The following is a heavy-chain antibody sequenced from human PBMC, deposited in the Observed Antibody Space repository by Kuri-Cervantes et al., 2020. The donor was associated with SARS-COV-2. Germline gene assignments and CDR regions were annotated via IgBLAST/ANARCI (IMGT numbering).Heavy chain of an antibody. CDR2: INWNGVRT. V-gene: IGHV3-20*04. J-gene: IGHJ4*02. Sequence: LSLTCAASGFMFSRYWMSWVRQAPGKGLEWVSGINWNGVRTGYTDSVKGRFTISRDNAKNSLYLQMNSLRAEDTAFYYCARAGTSGSYLGYWGQGTLVTVSS. CDR3: ARAGTSGSYLGY. D-gene: IGHD1-26*01. CDR1: GFMFSRYW.